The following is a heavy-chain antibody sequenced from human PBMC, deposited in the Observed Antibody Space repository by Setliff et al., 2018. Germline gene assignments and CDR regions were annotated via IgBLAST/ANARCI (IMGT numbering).Heavy chain of an antibody. J-gene: IGHJ5*02. CDR3: ARDRFRGLHSTPRWFDP. Sequence: PSETLSLTCTVSGYSISSGYYWGWIRQPPGKGLEWIGNMYHSGSVYYNPSLKSRVTISVDTSKNQFSLKVTSVTAADTAVYYCARDRFRGLHSTPRWFDPWGQGTLVTVSS. V-gene: IGHV4-38-2*02. D-gene: IGHD4-4*01. CDR2: MYHSGSV. CDR1: GYSISSGYY.